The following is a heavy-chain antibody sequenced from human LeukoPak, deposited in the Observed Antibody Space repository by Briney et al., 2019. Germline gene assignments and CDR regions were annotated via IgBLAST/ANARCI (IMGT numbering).Heavy chain of an antibody. CDR1: GFTFSSYG. CDR3: AKAELRELDY. Sequence: LTGGSLRLSCAASGFTFSSYGMHWVRQAPGKGLEWVAVISYDGSNKYYADSVKGRFTISRDNSKNTLYLQMNSLRAEDTAVYYCAKAELRELDYWGQGTLVTVSS. CDR2: ISYDGSNK. J-gene: IGHJ4*02. D-gene: IGHD1-26*01. V-gene: IGHV3-30*18.